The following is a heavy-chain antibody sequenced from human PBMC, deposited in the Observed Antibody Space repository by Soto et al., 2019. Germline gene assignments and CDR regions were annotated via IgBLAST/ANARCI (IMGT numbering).Heavy chain of an antibody. CDR1: GFTFNTYG. D-gene: IGHD1-26*01. J-gene: IGHJ4*02. CDR3: ARDSLSGTYYPDY. CDR2: IWHDGTNK. Sequence: GGSLRLSCAASGFTFNTYGMHWVRRAPGKGLEWVAVIWHDGTNKYYADSVQGRFTISRHNSENTLYLQMNSLGAEDTAVYYCARDSLSGTYYPDYWGQGTLVTVSA. V-gene: IGHV3-33*01.